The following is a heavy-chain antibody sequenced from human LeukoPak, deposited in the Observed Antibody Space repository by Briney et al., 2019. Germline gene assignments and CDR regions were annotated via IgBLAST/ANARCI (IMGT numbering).Heavy chain of an antibody. D-gene: IGHD2-15*01. CDR3: AKSGVSGGVAPIDY. V-gene: IGHV1-18*01. CDR1: EPRFTRYG. CDR2: ISTYDGNT. Sequence: GASVKASDKPAEPRFTRYGTTTSPGAPGQGLEWMGWISTYDGNTNFAQNVQGRVTMSTDSSTRTAYMGMTSIRSDDTAVYYCAKSGVSGGVAPIDYWGPGTLVTVSS. J-gene: IGHJ4*02.